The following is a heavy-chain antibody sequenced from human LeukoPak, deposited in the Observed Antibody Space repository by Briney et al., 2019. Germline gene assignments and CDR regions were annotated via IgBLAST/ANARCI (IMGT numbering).Heavy chain of an antibody. Sequence: SETLSLTCTVSGGSINTYYWSWIRQPPGKGLEWIGFVYYSGRTSYNPSLKSRVTISVDTSKSQFSLRLSSVTAADTAMYYCARHEKSSGWYYDYWGQGTLVTVSS. D-gene: IGHD6-19*01. V-gene: IGHV4-59*01. CDR3: ARHEKSSGWYYDY. CDR1: GGSINTYY. J-gene: IGHJ4*02. CDR2: VYYSGRT.